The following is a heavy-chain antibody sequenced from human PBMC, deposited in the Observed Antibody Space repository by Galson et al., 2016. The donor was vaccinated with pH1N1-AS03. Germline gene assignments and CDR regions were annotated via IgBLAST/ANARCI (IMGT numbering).Heavy chain of an antibody. CDR2: ISGSDSGT. D-gene: IGHD2-8*02. CDR1: GFSFSTYA. CDR3: AKAPLGSCTGALCYVFDY. Sequence: SLRLSCAASGFSFSTYAMSWVRQAPGGGLEWVSAISGSDSGTYITDSVKGRFAISRDNSKNTLYLQMNSLRAEDTAIYYCAKAPLGSCTGALCYVFDYWGQGTLVTVSS. V-gene: IGHV3-23*01. J-gene: IGHJ4*02.